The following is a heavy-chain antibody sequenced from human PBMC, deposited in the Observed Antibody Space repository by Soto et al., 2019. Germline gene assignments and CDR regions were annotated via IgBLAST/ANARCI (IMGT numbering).Heavy chain of an antibody. CDR2: IGGGGGST. Sequence: GSLRLSCAASGFAFANYAMTWVRQAPGKGLEWISTIGGGGGSTYYADPVKGRFTISRDNSKNTVYLQMNSLRAEDTAVYFCAKERLGRGADYWGQGTLVTVSS. CDR3: AKERLGRGADY. V-gene: IGHV3-23*01. D-gene: IGHD1-1*01. CDR1: GFAFANYA. J-gene: IGHJ4*02.